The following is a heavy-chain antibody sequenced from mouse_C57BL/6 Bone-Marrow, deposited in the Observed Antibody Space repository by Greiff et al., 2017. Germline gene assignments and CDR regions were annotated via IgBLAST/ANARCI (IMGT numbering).Heavy chain of an antibody. D-gene: IGHD2-5*01. V-gene: IGHV2-2*01. CDR3: ARQGRYSNYFDY. CDR1: GFPLTSYG. CDR2: IWSGGST. J-gene: IGHJ2*01. Sequence: QVQLQQPGPGLVQPSQSLSITCTASGFPLTSYGVHWVRQSPGKGLEWLGAIWSGGSTAYNAPFISRLSISKTNSKSQVFFKMNSLQADDTAIYYCARQGRYSNYFDYWGQGTTLTVSS.